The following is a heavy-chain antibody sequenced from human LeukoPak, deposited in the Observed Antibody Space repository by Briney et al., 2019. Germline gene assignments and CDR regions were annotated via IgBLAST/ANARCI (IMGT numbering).Heavy chain of an antibody. CDR3: ASGVLRFLEWLPTYYYGMDV. Sequence: GGSLRLSCAASGFTFSSYAMHWVRQAPGKGLEWVAVISYDGSNKYYADSVKGRFTISRDNAKNSLYLQMNSLRAEDTAVYYCASGVLRFLEWLPTYYYGMDVWGQGTTVTVSS. V-gene: IGHV3-30-3*01. J-gene: IGHJ6*02. CDR2: ISYDGSNK. CDR1: GFTFSSYA. D-gene: IGHD3-3*01.